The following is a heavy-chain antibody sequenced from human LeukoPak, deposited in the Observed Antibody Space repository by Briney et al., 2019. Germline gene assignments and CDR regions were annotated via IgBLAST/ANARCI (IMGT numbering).Heavy chain of an antibody. CDR1: GFVFGDFA. D-gene: IGHD3-10*02. CDR3: SREVMLRGVRGPQWMRGHHY. J-gene: IGHJ4*02. CDR2: IRAKAYGGTI. Sequence: GGSLRLSCSGFGFVFGDFAITWLRQAPGKGPEWVGFIRAKAYGGTIEYAPSVRDRFFISRDDSKNIAYLQMDSLSTEDTAVYYCSREVMLRGVRGPQWMRGHHYWGQGTLVTVSS. V-gene: IGHV3-49*03.